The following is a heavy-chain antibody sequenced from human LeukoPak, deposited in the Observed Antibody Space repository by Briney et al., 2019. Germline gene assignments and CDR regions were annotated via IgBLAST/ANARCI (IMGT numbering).Heavy chain of an antibody. J-gene: IGHJ4*02. V-gene: IGHV4-59*08. CDR1: GGSISTYY. CDR2: IYYSGST. CDR3: ARQGDYDILTGYYRY. D-gene: IGHD3-9*01. Sequence: SETLSLTCTVSGGSISTYYWSWIRQPPGKGLEWLGYIYYSGSTNYNPSLKIRVTISVDTSKNQFSLKLNSVTAADTAVYYCARQGDYDILTGYYRYWGQGTLVTVSS.